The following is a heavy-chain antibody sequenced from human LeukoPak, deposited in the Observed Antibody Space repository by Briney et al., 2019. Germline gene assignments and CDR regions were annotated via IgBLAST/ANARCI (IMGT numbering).Heavy chain of an antibody. CDR1: GFTFSSYA. CDR2: ISDSGGST. Sequence: GGSLRLSCAASGFTFSSYAMSWVRQAPGKGLEWVSGISDSGGSTYYADSAKGRFTIFRDNSKNTLYLQMNSLRAEDTAVYYCAKGVYDILTGCDYWGQGTLVTVSS. J-gene: IGHJ4*02. D-gene: IGHD3-9*01. CDR3: AKGVYDILTGCDY. V-gene: IGHV3-23*01.